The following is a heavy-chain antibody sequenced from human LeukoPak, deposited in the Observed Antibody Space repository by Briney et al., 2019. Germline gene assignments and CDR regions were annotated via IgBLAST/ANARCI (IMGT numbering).Heavy chain of an antibody. V-gene: IGHV1-18*01. CDR3: ARDAPTWELLRSVWFDP. Sequence: ASVKVSCKASGYTFTGYGISWVRQAPGQGLEWMGWISAYNGNTNYAQKLQGRVTMTTDTSTSTAYMELRSLRSDDTAVYYCARDAPTWELLRSVWFDPWGQGTLVTVSS. J-gene: IGHJ5*02. CDR1: GYTFTGYG. CDR2: ISAYNGNT. D-gene: IGHD1-26*01.